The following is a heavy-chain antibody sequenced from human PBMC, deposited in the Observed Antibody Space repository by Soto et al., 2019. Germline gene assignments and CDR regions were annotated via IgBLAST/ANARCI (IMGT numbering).Heavy chain of an antibody. J-gene: IGHJ5*02. D-gene: IGHD6-13*01. V-gene: IGHV3-21*01. CDR3: TRDASRDSSARGWFDP. CDR1: GFTFRSFT. Sequence: GGSLRLSCAASGFTFRSFTMNWVRQAPGKGLEWVSTISSNSAYIYYTDALRGRFTISRDNAKNSLHLQKNSLRAEDTAVYYCTRDASRDSSARGWFDPWGPGTPVTVSS. CDR2: ISSNSAYI.